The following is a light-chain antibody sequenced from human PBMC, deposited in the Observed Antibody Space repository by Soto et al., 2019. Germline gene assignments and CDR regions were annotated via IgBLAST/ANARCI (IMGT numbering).Light chain of an antibody. Sequence: DIQMTQSPSSLSASVGDSVTITCRASPSISSYLNWYQQKPGKAPKLLIYAASSLQSGVPSRFSGSGSGTDFTLTISSLQPEDFATYYCQQSYSTPQTFGPGPKVDIQ. V-gene: IGKV1-39*01. CDR3: QQSYSTPQT. J-gene: IGKJ3*01. CDR2: AAS. CDR1: PSISSY.